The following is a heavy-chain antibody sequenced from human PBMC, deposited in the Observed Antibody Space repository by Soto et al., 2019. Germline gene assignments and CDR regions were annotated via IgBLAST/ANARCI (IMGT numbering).Heavy chain of an antibody. J-gene: IGHJ5*02. CDR1: GGSFSGYY. CDR3: ARLGAYYQSLGP. Sequence: SETLSLTCAVYGGSFSGYYWTWIRQPPGTGLEWIGEINHSGSTNYNPSLKSRVTISVDTSKNQFSPKLSSVTAADTAVYYCARLGAYYQSLGPWGPGTLVTVSS. CDR2: INHSGST. D-gene: IGHD2-21*01. V-gene: IGHV4-34*01.